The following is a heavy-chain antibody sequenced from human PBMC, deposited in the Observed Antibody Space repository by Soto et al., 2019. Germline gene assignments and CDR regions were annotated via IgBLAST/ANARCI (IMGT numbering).Heavy chain of an antibody. CDR1: GFSLDTNG. CDR2: ISAGGGTT. CDR3: AKVNSDSAWLLELDYFES. V-gene: IGHV3-23*01. Sequence: XVCLRLSCAACGFSLDTNGMTWVRQVPGKGLEWVSAISAGGGTTYYADPVKGRFTISRDNSKNMLYLQMNSLRAEDTAVYYCAKVNSDSAWLLELDYFESWRQGTPVPVS. D-gene: IGHD3-9*01. J-gene: IGHJ4*02.